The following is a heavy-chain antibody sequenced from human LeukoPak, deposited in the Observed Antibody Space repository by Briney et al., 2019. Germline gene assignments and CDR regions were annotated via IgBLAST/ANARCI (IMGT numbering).Heavy chain of an antibody. J-gene: IGHJ3*02. CDR3: AHRGYYDSSGYTGARAFDI. CDR2: IYWNDDK. V-gene: IGHV2-5*01. D-gene: IGHD3-22*01. Sequence: SGPTLVNPTQTLTLTCTFSGFSLSTSGVGVGWIRQPPGKALEWLALIYWNDDKRYSPSLKSRLTITKDTSKNQVVLTITNMDPVDTATYYCAHRGYYDSSGYTGARAFDIWGQGTMVTVSS. CDR1: GFSLSTSGVG.